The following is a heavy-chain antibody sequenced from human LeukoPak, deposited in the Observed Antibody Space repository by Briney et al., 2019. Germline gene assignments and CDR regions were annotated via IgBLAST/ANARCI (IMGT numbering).Heavy chain of an antibody. CDR2: IKSKTDGGTT. D-gene: IGHD7-27*01. Sequence: GSLRLSYAASGFTFSNAWMSWVRQAPGKGLEWVGRIKSKTDGGTTDYAAPVKGRFTISRDDSKNTLYLQMNSLKTEDTAVYYCLTGDRRGFDYWGQGTLVTVSS. CDR3: LTGDRRGFDY. V-gene: IGHV3-15*01. CDR1: GFTFSNAW. J-gene: IGHJ4*02.